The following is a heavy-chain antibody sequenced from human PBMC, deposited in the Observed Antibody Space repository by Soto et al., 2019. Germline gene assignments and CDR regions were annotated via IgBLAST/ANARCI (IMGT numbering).Heavy chain of an antibody. CDR2: MNPNSANT. Sequence: QVQLVQSGAEVKKPGASVKVSCKASGYTFTSYDINWVRQATGQGLEWMGWMNPNSANTDYAQKFQGRVTMTRNTSRSTAYMERSSLRSEDTAVYYCARDQANSGMDVWGQGTTVTVSS. J-gene: IGHJ6*02. CDR1: GYTFTSYD. CDR3: ARDQANSGMDV. V-gene: IGHV1-8*01.